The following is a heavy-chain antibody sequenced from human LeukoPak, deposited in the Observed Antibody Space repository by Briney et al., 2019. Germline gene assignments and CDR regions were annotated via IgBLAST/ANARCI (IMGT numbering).Heavy chain of an antibody. CDR2: ISSNGGST. D-gene: IGHD3-10*02. Sequence: PGGSLRLSCAASGFTFSSYAMHWVRQAPGKGLEYVSAISSNGGSTYYANSVKGRFTISRDNSKNTLYLQMGSLRAEDTAVYYCTTYVKSADSAAAFDIWGQGTMVTVSS. CDR3: TTYVKSADSAAAFDI. J-gene: IGHJ3*02. V-gene: IGHV3-64*01. CDR1: GFTFSSYA.